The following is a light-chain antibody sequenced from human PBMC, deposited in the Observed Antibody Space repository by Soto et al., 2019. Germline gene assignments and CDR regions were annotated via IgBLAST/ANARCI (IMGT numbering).Light chain of an antibody. CDR2: EDS. J-gene: IGLJ3*02. V-gene: IGLV2-23*01. CDR1: SSDVGSYNL. Sequence: QSALTQPASVSGSPGQSITISCTGTSSDVGSYNLVSWYQQHPGKAPKVLIYEDSKRPSGVSDHFSASKSGNTASLTISGLQADDEADYYCCSYAGSSTLLFGGGTQADRP. CDR3: CSYAGSSTLL.